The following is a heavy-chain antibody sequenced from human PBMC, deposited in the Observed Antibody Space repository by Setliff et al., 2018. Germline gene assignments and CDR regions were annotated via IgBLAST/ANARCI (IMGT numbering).Heavy chain of an antibody. CDR1: GYTFTGYY. CDR3: ARVPRLEWLLPTFDS. CDR2: INPNSGGT. J-gene: IGHJ4*02. Sequence: GASVKVSCKASGYTFTGYYMHWVRQAPGQGLEWMGWINPNSGGTNYAQKFQGRVTMTRDTSISTAYMELSRLRSDDTAVYYCARVPRLEWLLPTFDSWGQGTLVTVSS. V-gene: IGHV1-2*02. D-gene: IGHD3-3*01.